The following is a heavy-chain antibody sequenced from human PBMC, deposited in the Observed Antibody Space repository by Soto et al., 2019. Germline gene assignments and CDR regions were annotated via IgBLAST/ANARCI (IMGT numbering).Heavy chain of an antibody. CDR2: INSVGSST. V-gene: IGHV3-74*01. J-gene: IGHJ4*02. CDR3: ARPRPYCGGDCPDS. Sequence: EVQLVESGGGLVQPGGSLRLSCAASGFTFSSYWMHWVRQAPGKGLVWVSRINSVGSSTNYADSVKGRITISRDNAKNTLYMQMNSLRAEDTAVYYCARPRPYCGGDCPDSWGQGTLVTVSS. D-gene: IGHD2-21*02. CDR1: GFTFSSYW.